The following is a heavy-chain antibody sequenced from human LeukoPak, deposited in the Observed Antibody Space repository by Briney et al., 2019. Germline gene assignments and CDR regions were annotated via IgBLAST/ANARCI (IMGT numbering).Heavy chain of an antibody. V-gene: IGHV4-39*07. Sequence: PSETLSLTCTVSGGSISSSTYYWGWIRQPPGKGLEWIGSIYYSGSTYYNPSLKSRVTISVDTSKSQFSLKLSSVTAADTAVFYCARDVRGSSGRYYYYYMDVWGKGTTVTVSS. D-gene: IGHD3-22*01. CDR3: ARDVRGSSGRYYYYYMDV. CDR2: IYYSGST. CDR1: GGSISSSTYY. J-gene: IGHJ6*03.